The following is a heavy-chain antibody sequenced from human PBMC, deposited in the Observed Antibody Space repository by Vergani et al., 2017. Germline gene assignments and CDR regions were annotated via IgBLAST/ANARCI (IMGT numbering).Heavy chain of an antibody. J-gene: IGHJ4*02. CDR2: INHSGST. D-gene: IGHD3-3*01. CDR3: AGFGVVSFSLTV. Sequence: QVQLQQWGAGLLKPLETLSLTCAVYGGSFSGYYWSWIRQPPGKGLEWIGEINHSGSTNYNPSLKSRVTISVDTSKNQFSLTLSSVTAADTAVYYCAGFGVVSFSLTVWGQGTLVTVSS. CDR1: GGSFSGYY. V-gene: IGHV4-34*01.